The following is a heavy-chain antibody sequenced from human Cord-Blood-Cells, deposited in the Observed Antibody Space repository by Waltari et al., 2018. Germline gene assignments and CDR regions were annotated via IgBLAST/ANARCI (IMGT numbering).Heavy chain of an antibody. J-gene: IGHJ6*02. CDR2: INHSGST. D-gene: IGHD1-26*01. CDR1: GGSFSGYY. Sequence: QVQLQQWGAGLLKPSETLSLTCAVYGGSFSGYYWSWIRQPPGKGLEWIGEINHSGSTNYNPSLKSRVTISVDTSKNQFSLKLSSVTAADTAVYYCARLGGSYYYYYGMDVWGQGTTVTVSS. V-gene: IGHV4-34*01. CDR3: ARLGGSYYYYYGMDV.